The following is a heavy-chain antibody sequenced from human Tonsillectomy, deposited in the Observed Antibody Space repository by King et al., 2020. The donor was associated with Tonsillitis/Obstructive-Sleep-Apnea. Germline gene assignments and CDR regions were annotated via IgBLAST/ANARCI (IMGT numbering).Heavy chain of an antibody. V-gene: IGHV3-30*04. D-gene: IGHD2-15*01. CDR3: ARDWSYCSGVSCYSGGFDP. CDR1: GFTFSSYA. Sequence: QVQLVESGGGVVQPGRSLRLSCAASGFTFSSYAMHWVRQAPGKGLEWVAVISYDGSNKYYADSVKGRFTMSRDNFKNTMYLQMNSLRAEDTAVYYCARDWSYCSGVSCYSGGFDPWGQGTLVTVSS. J-gene: IGHJ5*02. CDR2: ISYDGSNK.